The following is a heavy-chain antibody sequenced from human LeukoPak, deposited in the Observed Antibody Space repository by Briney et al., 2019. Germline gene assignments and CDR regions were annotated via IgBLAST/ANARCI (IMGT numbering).Heavy chain of an antibody. CDR2: IIPIFGTA. V-gene: IGHV1-69*05. J-gene: IGHJ5*02. Sequence: SVKVSCKASGGTFSNYAISWVRQAPGQGLEWMGGIIPIFGTANYAQKFQGRVTITTDESTSTAYMELSSLRSEDTAVYYCARDREGINWFDPWGQGTLVTVSS. D-gene: IGHD1-26*01. CDR1: GGTFSNYA. CDR3: ARDREGINWFDP.